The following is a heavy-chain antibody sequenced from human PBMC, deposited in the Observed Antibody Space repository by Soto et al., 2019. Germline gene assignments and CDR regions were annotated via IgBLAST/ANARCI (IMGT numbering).Heavy chain of an antibody. J-gene: IGHJ4*02. Sequence: QVQLVESGGGVVQPGRSLRLSCAASGFTFSTYVMHWVRQAPGKGLEWVALISYDGSNKYYADSAKGRFTISRDNSKNTLYLQMNSLRVEDTAVYYCARDRSVVAVPATPDYWGQGTLVTVSS. CDR1: GFTFSTYV. D-gene: IGHD2-15*01. CDR3: ARDRSVVAVPATPDY. V-gene: IGHV3-30-3*01. CDR2: ISYDGSNK.